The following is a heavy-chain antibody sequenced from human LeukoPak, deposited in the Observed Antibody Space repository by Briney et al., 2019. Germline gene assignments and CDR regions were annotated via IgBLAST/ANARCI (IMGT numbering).Heavy chain of an antibody. J-gene: IGHJ4*02. CDR3: ARDPGGDNAY. V-gene: IGHV3-66*01. CDR2: IFNDGST. Sequence: GGSLRLSCAASGFTVRSNYMSWVRQAPGKGLEWVSLIFNDGSTYYADSEKARFTISRDNSMDTLYLQMNSLRVEDTAVYYCARDPGGDNAYWGQGTLVTVSS. D-gene: IGHD4-17*01. CDR1: GFTVRSNY.